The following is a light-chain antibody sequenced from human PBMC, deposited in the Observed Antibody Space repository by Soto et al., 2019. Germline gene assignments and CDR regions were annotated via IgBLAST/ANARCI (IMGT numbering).Light chain of an antibody. Sequence: IHLTQSPSSLSASVGPRVPITCRASQGISSYLAWYQQRPGKAPKLLIYSASTLQSGVPSRFSGSGSGTEFTLTISSLQADDFAIYYCQQYNGYRLAFGGGTKVDI. CDR1: QGISSY. CDR3: QQYNGYRLA. CDR2: SAS. J-gene: IGKJ4*01. V-gene: IGKV1-9*01.